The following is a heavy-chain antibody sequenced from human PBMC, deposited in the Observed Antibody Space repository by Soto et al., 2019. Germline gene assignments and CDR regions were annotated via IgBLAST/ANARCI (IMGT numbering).Heavy chain of an antibody. J-gene: IGHJ3*01. D-gene: IGHD3-9*01. Sequence: QVQLQESGPGLVKPSGTLSLTCAVSGGSISSSHWWTWVRQSPGKGLEYIGEISHSGTSNSNPSLKSRAPLSVDKSKNHFSLTLTSVTAADTAVYYCARVVLTITRGAFDAWGQGTLVIVSS. V-gene: IGHV4-4*02. CDR2: ISHSGTS. CDR3: ARVVLTITRGAFDA. CDR1: GGSISSSHW.